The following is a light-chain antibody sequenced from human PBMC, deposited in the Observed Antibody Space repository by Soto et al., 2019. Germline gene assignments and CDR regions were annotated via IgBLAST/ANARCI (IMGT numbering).Light chain of an antibody. V-gene: IGLV2-8*01. CDR3: SSYAGSSLV. J-gene: IGLJ1*01. CDR1: SSDVGGYNY. Sequence: QSALTQPRSASGSPGQSVTISCTGTSSDVGGYNYVSWYQQHPGKAPKLIIYDVSKRPSGVPDRFSGSKSGNTASLTVSGLQAEDEADYYCSSYAGSSLVFGTGTKVTVL. CDR2: DVS.